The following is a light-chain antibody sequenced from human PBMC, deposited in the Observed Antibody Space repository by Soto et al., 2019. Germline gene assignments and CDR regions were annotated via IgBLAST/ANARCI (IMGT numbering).Light chain of an antibody. CDR2: GAS. Sequence: EIVMTQSPATLSVSPGERATLSCRASQSVSSNIASYQQKPGQPPRILIYGASTRATGIPARFSGSGSGTEFTLTISSLQAEDFSVYYCQQYNNWWTFGQGTKVEIK. J-gene: IGKJ1*01. CDR1: QSVSSN. V-gene: IGKV3-15*01. CDR3: QQYNNWWT.